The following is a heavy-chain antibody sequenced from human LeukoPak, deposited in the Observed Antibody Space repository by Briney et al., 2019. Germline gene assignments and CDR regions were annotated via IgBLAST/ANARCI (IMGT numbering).Heavy chain of an antibody. J-gene: IGHJ4*02. CDR3: ARGKIGYYYGDYDGY. CDR2: ISTISSTK. D-gene: IGHD4-17*01. CDR1: GFTFSSYD. V-gene: IGHV3-48*02. Sequence: GGSLRLSCTAAGFTFSSYDMNWVRQAPGKGLEWVSYISTISSTKYYADSVKGRFTISRDNAKNSLYLQMNRLRDEDTGVYYCARGKIGYYYGDYDGYWGQGTLVTVSS.